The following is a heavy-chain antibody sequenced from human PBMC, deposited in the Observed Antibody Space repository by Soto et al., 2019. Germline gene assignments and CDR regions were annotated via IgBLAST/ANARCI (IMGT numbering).Heavy chain of an antibody. Sequence: GGPLRLSCAASGFTFSSYGMHWVRQAPGKGLEWVAVISYDGSNKYYADSVKGRFTISRDNSKNTLYLQMNSLRAEDTAVYYCAKGSYYYGSGTPQYFDLWGRGTLVTVSS. CDR3: AKGSYYYGSGTPQYFDL. V-gene: IGHV3-30*18. CDR1: GFTFSSYG. J-gene: IGHJ2*01. D-gene: IGHD3-10*01. CDR2: ISYDGSNK.